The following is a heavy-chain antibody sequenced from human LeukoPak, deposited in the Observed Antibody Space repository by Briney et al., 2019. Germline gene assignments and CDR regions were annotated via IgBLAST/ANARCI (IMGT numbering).Heavy chain of an antibody. CDR2: INPNSGAT. D-gene: IGHD1-14*01. Sequence: ASVKVSCKASGYTXTGYHMHWVRQAPGQGLEWIAWINPNSGATDYAQKFQGRVTMTRDTSTSTAYMELSRLRSDDTAVYYCARLNGNHFDYWGQGTLVTVSS. J-gene: IGHJ4*02. CDR1: GYTXTGYH. V-gene: IGHV1-2*02. CDR3: ARLNGNHFDY.